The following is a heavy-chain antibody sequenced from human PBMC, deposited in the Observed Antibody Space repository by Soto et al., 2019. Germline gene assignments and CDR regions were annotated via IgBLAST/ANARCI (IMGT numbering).Heavy chain of an antibody. CDR1: GFSLSTSGVG. J-gene: IGHJ4*02. Sequence: GSGPTPVNPTQTLTLTCTFSGFSLSTSGVGVGWIRQPPGKALEWLALIYWNDDKRYSPSLKSRLTITKDTSKNQVVLTMTNMDPVDTATYYCAHSRSQYDYVWGSYRYFPYYFDYWGQGTLVTVSS. D-gene: IGHD3-16*02. CDR2: IYWNDDK. CDR3: AHSRSQYDYVWGSYRYFPYYFDY. V-gene: IGHV2-5*01.